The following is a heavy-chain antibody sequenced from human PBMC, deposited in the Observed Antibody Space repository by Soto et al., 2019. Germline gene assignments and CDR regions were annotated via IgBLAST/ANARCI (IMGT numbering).Heavy chain of an antibody. CDR2: ISAYNGNT. Sequence: ASVKVSCKASGYTFTSYGISWVRQAPGQGLEWMGWISAYNGNTNYAQKLQGRVTMTADTSTSTAYMELRSLRSDDTAVYYCARERPYYDFWSGYDWVDVWGKGTTLTISS. CDR1: GYTFTSYG. D-gene: IGHD3-3*01. V-gene: IGHV1-18*01. CDR3: ARERPYYDFWSGYDWVDV. J-gene: IGHJ6*04.